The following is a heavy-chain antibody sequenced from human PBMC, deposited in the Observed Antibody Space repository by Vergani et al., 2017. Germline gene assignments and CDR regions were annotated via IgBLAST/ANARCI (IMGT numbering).Heavy chain of an antibody. Sequence: QVQLQESGPGLVKPSQTLSLTCTVSGGSISSGGYYWSWIRQHPGKGLEWIGYIYYSGYTYYSPALKSRVTMSVDTSKNQLSLKLNSVTAADTAVYFCARELSYYYGSGSDDYNPYYYEGMDVWGPGTTVTVSS. D-gene: IGHD3-10*01. J-gene: IGHJ6*02. CDR1: GGSISSGGYY. CDR2: IYYSGYT. CDR3: ARELSYYYGSGSDDYNPYYYEGMDV. V-gene: IGHV4-31*03.